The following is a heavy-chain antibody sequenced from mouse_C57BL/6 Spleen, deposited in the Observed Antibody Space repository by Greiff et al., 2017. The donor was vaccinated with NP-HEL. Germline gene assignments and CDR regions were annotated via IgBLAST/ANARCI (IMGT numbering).Heavy chain of an antibody. D-gene: IGHD1-1*01. CDR3: ARWGTTVVATRGDY. V-gene: IGHV1-53*01. CDR2: INPSNGGT. CDR1: GYTFISYW. Sequence: QVQLQQPGTELVKPGASVKLSCKASGYTFISYWMHWVKQRPGQGLEWIGNINPSNGGTNYNEKFKSKATLTVDKSSSTAYMQLSSLTSEDSAVYYCARWGTTVVATRGDYWGQGTTLTVSS. J-gene: IGHJ2*01.